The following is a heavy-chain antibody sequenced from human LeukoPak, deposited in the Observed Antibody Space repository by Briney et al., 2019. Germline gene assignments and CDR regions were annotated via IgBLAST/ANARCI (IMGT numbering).Heavy chain of an antibody. V-gene: IGHV4-39*01. Sequence: SETLSLTCSVSGGSISSSSYYWGWIRQPPGKGLEWIGCTHYSGSTYYNPSLKSRVTISVDTSKNQFSLKMRSMTAADTAVYYCASDYYYDSSGYDAFDIWGQGTMVTVSS. J-gene: IGHJ3*02. CDR3: ASDYYYDSSGYDAFDI. CDR2: THYSGST. CDR1: GGSISSSSYY. D-gene: IGHD3-22*01.